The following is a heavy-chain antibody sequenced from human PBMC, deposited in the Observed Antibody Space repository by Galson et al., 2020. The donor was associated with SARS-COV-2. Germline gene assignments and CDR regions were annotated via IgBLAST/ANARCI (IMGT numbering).Heavy chain of an antibody. Sequence: GGSLRLSCAASGFTFSSYGMHWVRQAPGKGLEWVAVIWYDGSNKYYADSVKGRFTISRDNSKNTLYLQMNSLRAEDTAVYYCAKGRGDGYNIYYYYGMDVWGQGTTVTVSS. CDR1: GFTFSSYG. V-gene: IGHV3-33*06. CDR2: IWYDGSNK. D-gene: IGHD5-12*01. J-gene: IGHJ6*02. CDR3: AKGRGDGYNIYYYYGMDV.